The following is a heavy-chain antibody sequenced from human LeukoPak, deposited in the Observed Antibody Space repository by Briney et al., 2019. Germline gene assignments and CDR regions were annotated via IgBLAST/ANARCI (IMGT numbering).Heavy chain of an antibody. V-gene: IGHV1-69*13. CDR2: IIPIFGSA. Sequence: ASVKVSCKASGGTFSSYAISWVRQAPGQGLEWMGGIIPIFGSANYAQKFQGRVTITADESTSTAYMELSSLRSEDTAVYYCARDRSGVFGVVIILGGDFDYWGQGTLVTVSS. CDR1: GGTFSSYA. D-gene: IGHD3-3*01. J-gene: IGHJ4*02. CDR3: ARDRSGVFGVVIILGGDFDY.